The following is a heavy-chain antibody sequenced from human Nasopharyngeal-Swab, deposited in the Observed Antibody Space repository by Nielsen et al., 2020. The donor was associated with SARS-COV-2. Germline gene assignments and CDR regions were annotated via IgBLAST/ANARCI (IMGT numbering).Heavy chain of an antibody. CDR1: GFSLSTSGMC. CDR2: IDWDDDK. Sequence: GPTLVKPTQTLTLTCTFSGFSLSTSGMCVSWIRPPPGKALEWLALIDWDDDKYYSTSLKTRLTISKDTSKNQVVLTMTNMDPVDTATYYCARIRRQQLANGVGWFDPWGQGTLVTVSS. D-gene: IGHD6-13*01. CDR3: ARIRRQQLANGVGWFDP. J-gene: IGHJ5*02. V-gene: IGHV2-70*01.